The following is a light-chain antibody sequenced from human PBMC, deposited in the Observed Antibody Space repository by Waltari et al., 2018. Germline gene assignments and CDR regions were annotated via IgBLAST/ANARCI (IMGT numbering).Light chain of an antibody. CDR2: GAS. Sequence: VLKQSPGTLSLSPGERVTLSCRASQSLSKKYLAWYQQKPGQAPRLLIYGASSRAAGIPDRFRGMWSGTYFTLTISRLEPEDFSMYYCQQYGSSVMYTLGQGTKLEIK. V-gene: IGKV3-20*01. CDR3: QQYGSSVMYT. J-gene: IGKJ2*01. CDR1: QSLSKKY.